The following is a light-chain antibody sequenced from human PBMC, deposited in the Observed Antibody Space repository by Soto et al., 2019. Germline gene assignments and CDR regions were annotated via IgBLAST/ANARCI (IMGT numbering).Light chain of an antibody. J-gene: IGLJ1*01. CDR2: EVS. CDR1: SSDVGGYNY. V-gene: IGLV2-14*01. CDR3: SSYTSSSTLCV. Sequence: QSVLTQPASVSGSPGQSMTISCTGTSSDVGGYNYVSWYQQHPGKAPKLMLYEVSNRPSGISNRFSGSKSGNTASLTISGLQAEDEADYYCSSYTSSSTLCVFGTGTKVTVL.